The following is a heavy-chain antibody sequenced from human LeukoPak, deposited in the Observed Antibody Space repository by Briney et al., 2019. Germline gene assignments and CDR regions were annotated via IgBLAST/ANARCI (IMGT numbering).Heavy chain of an antibody. D-gene: IGHD2-2*01. CDR2: ISPDGSDE. CDR1: GFTFNTHW. V-gene: IGHV3-7*01. Sequence: GGSLRLSCEASGFTFNTHWMNWVRHTPGKGLEWMANISPDGSDEFHVDSVKGRFTISRDNAKNSVYLQVNNLRVEDTAVYYCSGRSGFSSIYWGQGILVTVSS. CDR3: SGRSGFSSIY. J-gene: IGHJ4*02.